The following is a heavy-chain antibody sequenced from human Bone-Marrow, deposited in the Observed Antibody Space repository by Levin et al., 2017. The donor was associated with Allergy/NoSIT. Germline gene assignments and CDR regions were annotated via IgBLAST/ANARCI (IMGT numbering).Heavy chain of an antibody. J-gene: IGHJ6*02. Sequence: ASVKVSCKASGYTFTDYYIHWVRQAPGQGLESMGWINPASGGTNYAQKFQGRVTMTRDTSISTAYMEMSRLRFDDTAVYYCARDQGYYYYCLNVWGQGTTVTVSS. CDR3: ARDQGYYYYCLNV. CDR2: INPASGGT. CDR1: GYTFTDYY. V-gene: IGHV1-2*02.